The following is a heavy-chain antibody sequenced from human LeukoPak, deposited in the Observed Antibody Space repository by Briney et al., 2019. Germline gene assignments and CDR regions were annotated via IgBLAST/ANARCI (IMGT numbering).Heavy chain of an antibody. Sequence: GGSLRLSCTGSGFTYSDYAMHWVGQARAKGLEGVAVISYYGRKEYYEDYVEGRFSISRDNSKNMLFLQMDSLRGEDTALYYCAKEVIPEWSDMWYGELFDSWGQGTLVSVSS. J-gene: IGHJ4*02. D-gene: IGHD3-10*01. V-gene: IGHV3-30*04. CDR2: ISYYGRKE. CDR1: GFTYSDYA. CDR3: AKEVIPEWSDMWYGELFDS.